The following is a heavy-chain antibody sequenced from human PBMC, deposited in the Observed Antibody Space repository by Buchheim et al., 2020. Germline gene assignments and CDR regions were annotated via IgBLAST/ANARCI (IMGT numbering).Heavy chain of an antibody. CDR1: GGTFSSYT. D-gene: IGHD2-2*01. CDR3: ASDYCSSTSCYSVYYYYYGMDV. J-gene: IGHJ6*02. Sequence: QVQLVQSGAEVKKPGSSVKVSCKASGGTFSSYTISWVRQAPGQGLEWMGRIIPILGIANYAQKFQGRVTITADKSTNTAYMELSSLRSEDTAVYYCASDYCSSTSCYSVYYYYYGMDVWGQGTT. CDR2: IIPILGIA. V-gene: IGHV1-69*02.